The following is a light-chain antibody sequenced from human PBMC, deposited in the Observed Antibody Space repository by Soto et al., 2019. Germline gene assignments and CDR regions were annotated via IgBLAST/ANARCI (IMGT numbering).Light chain of an antibody. CDR1: SSDVGGYNY. CDR3: SSYAGSNPVV. J-gene: IGLJ2*01. V-gene: IGLV2-8*01. Sequence: QSVLTQPPSASGSPGQSVTISCSGTSSDVGGYNYVSWYQQHPGKAPKHMIYEVSKRPSGVPDRFSGSKSGNTASLTVSGLQAEDESDYYCSSYAGSNPVVFGGGTKLTVL. CDR2: EVS.